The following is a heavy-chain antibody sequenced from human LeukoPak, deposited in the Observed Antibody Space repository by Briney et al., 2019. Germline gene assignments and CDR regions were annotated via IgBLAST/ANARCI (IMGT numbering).Heavy chain of an antibody. CDR3: ARHPPDGWYAFFDY. D-gene: IGHD6-19*01. CDR2: IYYSGST. J-gene: IGHJ4*02. V-gene: IGHV4-39*01. CDR1: GGSISSSSYY. Sequence: PSETLSLTCTVSGGSISSSSYYRGWIRQPPGKGLEWIGSIYYSGSTYYNPSLKSRVTISVDTSKNQFSLKLSSVTAADTAVYYCARHPPDGWYAFFDYWGQGTLVTVSS.